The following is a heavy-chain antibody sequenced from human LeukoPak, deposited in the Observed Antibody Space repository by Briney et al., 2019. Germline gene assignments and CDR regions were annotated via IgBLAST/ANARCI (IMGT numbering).Heavy chain of an antibody. CDR2: ISGSGGST. D-gene: IGHD3-22*01. V-gene: IGHV3-23*01. CDR1: GFTFSSYA. CDR3: ANTLFTPTMKRERGVGY. Sequence: GGSLRLSCAASGFTFSSYAMSWVRQAPGKGLEWVSAISGSGGSTYYADSVKGRFTISRDNSKNTLYLQMNSLRAEDTAVYYCANTLFTPTMKRERGVGYWGQGTLVTVSS. J-gene: IGHJ4*02.